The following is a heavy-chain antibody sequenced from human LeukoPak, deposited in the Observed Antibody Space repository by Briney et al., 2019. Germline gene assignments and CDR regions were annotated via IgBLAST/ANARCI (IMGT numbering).Heavy chain of an antibody. CDR2: ISFDGTNK. J-gene: IGHJ4*02. Sequence: GGSLRLSCAASEFTFRNFAMHWVRQAPGKGLEWVAVISFDGTNKYYADSVKGRFTISRDNSKNTLYLQMNSLRAEDTAVYYCARVGRWLQRPTFDYWGQGTLVTVSS. D-gene: IGHD5-24*01. V-gene: IGHV3-30*04. CDR3: ARVGRWLQRPTFDY. CDR1: EFTFRNFA.